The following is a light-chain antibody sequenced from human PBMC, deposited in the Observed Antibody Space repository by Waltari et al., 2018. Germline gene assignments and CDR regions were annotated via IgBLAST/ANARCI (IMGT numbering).Light chain of an antibody. CDR1: QSVSRS. CDR2: GAS. V-gene: IGKV3-20*01. CDR3: QHYVRLPAT. J-gene: IGKJ1*01. Sequence: IVLTQSPGTLSLSPGERATLSCRASQSVSRSLAWYQQKPGQAPKLLIYGASTRATGIPDRFTGSWSVTDFSLTISSLEPEDFAIYFCQHYVRLPATFGQGTNVEIK.